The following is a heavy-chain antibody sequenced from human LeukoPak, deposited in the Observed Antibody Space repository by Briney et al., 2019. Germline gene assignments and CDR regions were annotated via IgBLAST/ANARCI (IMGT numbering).Heavy chain of an antibody. D-gene: IGHD3-3*01. V-gene: IGHV1-46*01. CDR1: GYTFTSYY. CDR3: ARSMVIIDYYYYGMDV. J-gene: IGHJ6*02. CDR2: INPSGGST. Sequence: ASVKVSCKGSGYTFTSYYMHWVRQAPGQGLEWMGIINPSGGSTSYAQKFQGRVTMTRDTSTSTVYMELSSLRSEDTAVYYCARSMVIIDYYYYGMDVWGQGTTVTVSS.